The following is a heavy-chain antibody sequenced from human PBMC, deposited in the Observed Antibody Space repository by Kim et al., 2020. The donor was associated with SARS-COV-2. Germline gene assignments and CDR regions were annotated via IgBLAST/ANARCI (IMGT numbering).Heavy chain of an antibody. Sequence: GGSLRLSCAASGFTFSSYSMSWVRQAPGKGLEWVSAITSSSTHIIYVDSVKGRFTISRDHAKNSLYLQVNSLRAEDTTVYYCARVQYCSGGTCYSNGFDSWGQGTLVTVSS. J-gene: IGHJ5*01. CDR1: GFTFSSYS. V-gene: IGHV3-21*01. CDR3: ARVQYCSGGTCYSNGFDS. CDR2: ITSSSTHI. D-gene: IGHD2-15*01.